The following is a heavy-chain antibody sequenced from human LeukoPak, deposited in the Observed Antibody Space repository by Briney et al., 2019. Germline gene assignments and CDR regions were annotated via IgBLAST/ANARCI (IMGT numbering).Heavy chain of an antibody. V-gene: IGHV3-11*01. D-gene: IGHD5-24*01. CDR3: ARDGYNWAY. CDR2: ISTSGSTI. CDR1: GFTFRVHY. Sequence: EPGGSLRLSCAASGFTFRVHYMTWIRQAPGKGLEWVGSISTSGSTIYYADSVKGRFTVSRDNAKNSLNLQMNSLRAEDTAVYYCARDGYNWAYWGQGTLVTVSS. J-gene: IGHJ4*02.